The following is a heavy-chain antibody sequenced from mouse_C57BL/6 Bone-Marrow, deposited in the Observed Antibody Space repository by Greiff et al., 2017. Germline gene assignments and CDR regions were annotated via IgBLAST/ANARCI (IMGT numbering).Heavy chain of an antibody. D-gene: IGHD1-1*01. CDR1: GYTFTSYW. CDR2: IHPNSGST. CDR3: ARRREYGNSFDY. V-gene: IGHV1-64*01. J-gene: IGHJ2*01. Sequence: QVQLQQPGAELVKPGASVKLSCKASGYTFTSYWMHWVKQRPGQGLEWIGMIHPNSGSTNYNEKFKSKATLTVDKSSSTAYMQLSSLTSEDSAVXKCARRREYGNSFDYWGQGTTLTVSS.